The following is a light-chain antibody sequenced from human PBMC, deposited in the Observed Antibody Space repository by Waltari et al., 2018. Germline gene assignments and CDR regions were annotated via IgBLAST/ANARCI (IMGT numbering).Light chain of an antibody. V-gene: IGLV2-14*03. CDR2: DVP. Sequence: QSALTQPASVSGSPGQSITISCTGTSNDIGDYNYVSWYQHQSGKAPKLMIYDVPARLSGVSKRFSGSKSGNTASLTISGLQADDEADYYCTSFSTISTSLFGGGTKVTVL. J-gene: IGLJ3*02. CDR3: TSFSTISTSL. CDR1: SNDIGDYNY.